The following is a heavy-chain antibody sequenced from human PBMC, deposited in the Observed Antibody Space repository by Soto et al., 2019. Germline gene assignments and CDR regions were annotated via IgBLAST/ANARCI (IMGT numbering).Heavy chain of an antibody. CDR1: GFTLSSYG. D-gene: IGHD2-15*01. Sequence: QVQLVESGGGVVQPGRSLRLSCAASGFTLSSYGMHWVRQAPGKGLEWVAVISYDGSNKYYADSVKGRFTISRDNSKNTLYLQMNSLRAEDTAVYYCAKGPKYCSGGSCYSLWYWGQGTLVTVSS. J-gene: IGHJ4*02. CDR3: AKGPKYCSGGSCYSLWY. CDR2: ISYDGSNK. V-gene: IGHV3-30*18.